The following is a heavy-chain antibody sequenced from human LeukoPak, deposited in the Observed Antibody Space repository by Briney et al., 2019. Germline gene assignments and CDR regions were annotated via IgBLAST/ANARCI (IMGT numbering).Heavy chain of an antibody. J-gene: IGHJ5*02. D-gene: IGHD5-18*01. CDR3: ARIPVYSYGRALGNWFDP. Sequence: PSETLSLNCAVYGGSFSGYYWSWIRQPPGKGLEWIGEINHSGSTNYNPSLKSRVTISVDTSKNQFSLKLSSVTAADTAVYYCARIPVYSYGRALGNWFDPWGQGTLVTVSS. CDR1: GGSFSGYY. V-gene: IGHV4-34*01. CDR2: INHSGST.